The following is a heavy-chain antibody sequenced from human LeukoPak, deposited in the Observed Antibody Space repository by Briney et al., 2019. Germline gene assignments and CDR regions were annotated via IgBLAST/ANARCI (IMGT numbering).Heavy chain of an antibody. CDR3: AKVGGYYDSNAFDI. CDR2: ISISGGTT. Sequence: GESLRLSCTASAFAFSNHAMSWVRQAPGKGLEWVSSISISGGTTYYADSVKGRFTISRDNSKNTLYLQMNSLRAEDTAVYYCAKVGGYYDSNAFDIWGQGTMVTVSS. D-gene: IGHD3-22*01. V-gene: IGHV3-23*01. J-gene: IGHJ3*02. CDR1: AFAFSNHA.